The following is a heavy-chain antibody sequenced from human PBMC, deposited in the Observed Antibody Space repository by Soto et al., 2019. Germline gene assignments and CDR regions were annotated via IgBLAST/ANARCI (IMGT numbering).Heavy chain of an antibody. CDR2: MYSTGST. CDR1: CDSISSSTYY. Sequence: SETLSLTCTVSCDSISSSTYYWGWIRQPPGKGLEWIGNMYSTGSTYSTPSLTSRVTISGDTSKNQFSLRLTYVTAADKAVYYCVSAPSGSSTWKYPLDCWGQGSLVTVSS. V-gene: IGHV4-39*01. J-gene: IGHJ4*02. CDR3: VSAPSGSSTWKYPLDC. D-gene: IGHD6-13*01.